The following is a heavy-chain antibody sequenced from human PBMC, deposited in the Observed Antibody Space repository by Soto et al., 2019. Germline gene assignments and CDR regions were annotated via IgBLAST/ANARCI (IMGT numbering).Heavy chain of an antibody. CDR2: IWRGGST. CDR1: GDSVRNNQW. Sequence: QVQLQESGTGLVKPSGTLSLTCAVSGDSVRNNQWWSWVSQPPGQGLEWIGDIWRGGSTNYNPPLRSRVAITVDFSQNQFSLRVICVTAADAAVYYCARDEGRCSINNCCPLAYWGQGILVTVSS. CDR3: ARDEGRCSINNCCPLAY. D-gene: IGHD2-2*01. V-gene: IGHV4-4*02. J-gene: IGHJ4*02.